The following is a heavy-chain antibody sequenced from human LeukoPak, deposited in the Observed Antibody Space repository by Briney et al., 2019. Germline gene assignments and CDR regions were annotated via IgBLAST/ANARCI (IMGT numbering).Heavy chain of an antibody. V-gene: IGHV3-21*03. CDR2: ISSSSSYI. D-gene: IGHD4-17*01. CDR3: VRNHGLEGDYDWFDP. CDR1: GFTFSSYS. Sequence: PGGSLRLSCAASGFTFSSYSMNWVRQAPGKGLEWVSSISSSSSYIYYADSVKGRFTISRDNAKNSLYLQMNSLRAEDTAVYYCVRNHGLEGDYDWFDPWGQGTLVTVSS. J-gene: IGHJ5*02.